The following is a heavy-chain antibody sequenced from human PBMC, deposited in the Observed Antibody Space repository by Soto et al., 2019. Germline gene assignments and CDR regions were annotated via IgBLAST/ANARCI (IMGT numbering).Heavy chain of an antibody. V-gene: IGHV4-59*12. D-gene: IGHD1-7*01. Sequence: SETLSLTCTVSGGSISSYYWSWIRQPPGKGLEWIGYIYYSGSTNYNPSLKSRVTMSIDTSRNHFSLNLQSATAADTALYYCARETGENWTYEAHWGPGTLVTVSS. CDR1: GGSISSYY. J-gene: IGHJ1*01. CDR2: IYYSGST. CDR3: ARETGENWTYEAH.